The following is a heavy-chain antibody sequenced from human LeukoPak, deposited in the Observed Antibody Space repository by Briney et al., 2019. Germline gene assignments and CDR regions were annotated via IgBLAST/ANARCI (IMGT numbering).Heavy chain of an antibody. D-gene: IGHD2-2*01. CDR3: VRGGSRSYYNYYYYMDV. V-gene: IGHV3-7*03. J-gene: IGHJ6*03. CDR2: IRPDGTIK. CDR1: RITLTSSW. Sequence: GGSLRLSCTASRITLTSSWMTWVRQAPGKGLEWVANIRPDGTIKHYLDSVNGRFTISRDNAKNSLYLQMDSLRGEDTALYHCVRGGSRSYYNYYYYMDVWGKGTTVTVSS.